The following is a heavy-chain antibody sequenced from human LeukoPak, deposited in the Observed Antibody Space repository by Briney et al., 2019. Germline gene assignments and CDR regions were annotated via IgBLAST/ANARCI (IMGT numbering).Heavy chain of an antibody. Sequence: PGRSLRLSCAAPGFTFSSYAMHWVRQAPGKGLEWVAVISYDGSNKYYADSVKGRFTISRDNSKNTLYLQMNSLRAEDTAVYYCARDHHTSYYDFWSGYWFGMDVWGQGTTVTVSS. D-gene: IGHD3-3*01. J-gene: IGHJ6*02. CDR1: GFTFSSYA. V-gene: IGHV3-30-3*01. CDR3: ARDHHTSYYDFWSGYWFGMDV. CDR2: ISYDGSNK.